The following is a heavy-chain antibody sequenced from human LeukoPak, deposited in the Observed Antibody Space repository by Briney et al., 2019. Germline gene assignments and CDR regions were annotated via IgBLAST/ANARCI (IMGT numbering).Heavy chain of an antibody. CDR3: ARTGYDTSGNYFDS. CDR1: GGSISNYY. J-gene: IGHJ4*02. Sequence: SETLSLTCTVSGGSISNYYWSWIRQPPGKGLEWIGNIYYSGSTNRNPSLKSRVTISVDTSKNQFSLKLSSVTAADTAVYYCARTGYDTSGNYFDSWGQGTLVTVSS. V-gene: IGHV4-59*01. CDR2: IYYSGST. D-gene: IGHD3-22*01.